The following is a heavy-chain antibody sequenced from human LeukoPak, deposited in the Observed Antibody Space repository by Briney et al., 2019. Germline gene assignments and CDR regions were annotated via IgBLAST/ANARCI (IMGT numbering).Heavy chain of an antibody. Sequence: SVKVSCKASGGTFSSYAISWVRQAPGQGLEWMGRIIPILGIANYAQKFQGRVTITADKSTSTAYMELSSLRSDDTAVYYCARSNSRWQDYDYWGQGTLVTVSS. CDR2: IIPILGIA. CDR3: ARSNSRWQDYDY. D-gene: IGHD4-23*01. CDR1: GGTFSSYA. V-gene: IGHV1-69*04. J-gene: IGHJ4*02.